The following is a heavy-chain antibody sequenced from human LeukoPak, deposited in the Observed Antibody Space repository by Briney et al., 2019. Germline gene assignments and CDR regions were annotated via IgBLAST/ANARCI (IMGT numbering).Heavy chain of an antibody. Sequence: SVTVSCKASGSTFSSYAISWVRQAPGQGLEWMGGIIPIFGTANYAQKFQGRVTITADESTSTAYMELSSLRSEDTAVYYCARDSPSLTGTTLNWFDPWGQGTLVTVSS. CDR3: ARDSPSLTGTTLNWFDP. J-gene: IGHJ5*02. D-gene: IGHD1-7*01. V-gene: IGHV1-69*01. CDR1: GSTFSSYA. CDR2: IIPIFGTA.